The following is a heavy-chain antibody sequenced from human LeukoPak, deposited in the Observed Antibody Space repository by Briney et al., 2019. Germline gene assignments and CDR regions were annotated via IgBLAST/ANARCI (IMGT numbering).Heavy chain of an antibody. CDR3: ASERWLQSLFDY. CDR1: GGTFSSYA. Sequence: SVKVSCKASGGTFSSYAISWVRQAPGQGLEWMGGIIPIFGTANYAQKFQGRVTITADESTSTAYMELSSLRSEDTAVYYCASERWLQSLFDYWGQGTLVTVSS. D-gene: IGHD5-24*01. J-gene: IGHJ4*02. V-gene: IGHV1-69*13. CDR2: IIPIFGTA.